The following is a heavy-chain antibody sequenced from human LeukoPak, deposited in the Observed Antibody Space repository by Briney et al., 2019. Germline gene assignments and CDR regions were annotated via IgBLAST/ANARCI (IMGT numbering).Heavy chain of an antibody. CDR2: INHSGST. J-gene: IGHJ4*02. D-gene: IGHD3-16*02. Sequence: SETLSLTCAVYGGSFSGYYWSWIRQPPGKGLEWIGEINHSGSTNYNPSLRSRVTISVDTSKNQFSLKLSSVTAADTAVYYCARWNVWGSYRYTGGYLDYWGQGTLVTVSS. CDR1: GGSFSGYY. V-gene: IGHV4-34*01. CDR3: ARWNVWGSYRYTGGYLDY.